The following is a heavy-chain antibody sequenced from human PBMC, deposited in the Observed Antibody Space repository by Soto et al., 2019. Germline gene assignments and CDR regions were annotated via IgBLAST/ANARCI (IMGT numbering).Heavy chain of an antibody. V-gene: IGHV3-23*01. CDR2: ISGSGGST. D-gene: IGHD6-25*01. CDR3: VRKGTQVAAQNACY. J-gene: IGHJ4*02. Sequence: GGSLRLSCAASGFTFSSYAMSWVRQAPGKRLEWVSAISGSGGSTYYADSVKGRFTISRDNSKDTLYLQMNSLRAEDTAVYYCVRKGTQVAAQNACYWGQGTLVTVS. CDR1: GFTFSSYA.